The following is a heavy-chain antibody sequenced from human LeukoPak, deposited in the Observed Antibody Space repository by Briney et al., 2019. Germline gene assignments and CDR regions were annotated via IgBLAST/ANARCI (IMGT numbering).Heavy chain of an antibody. CDR1: GFTFSSYW. V-gene: IGHV3-7*01. J-gene: IGHJ4*02. CDR2: IKQDGSEK. D-gene: IGHD4/OR15-4a*01. CDR3: ARVPYGGYVDY. Sequence: GGSLRLSCAASGFTFSSYWMSWVRQAPGKGLEWVANIKQDGSEKYYVDSVKGRFTISRDNAKNSLYLQMNSLRAEDAAVYYCARVPYGGYVDYWGQGTLVTVSS.